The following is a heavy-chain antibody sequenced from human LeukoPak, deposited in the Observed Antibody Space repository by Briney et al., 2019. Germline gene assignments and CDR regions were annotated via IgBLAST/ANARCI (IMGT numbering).Heavy chain of an antibody. CDR1: GYTFTSYY. V-gene: IGHV1-46*01. D-gene: IGHD2-21*01. CDR3: ARGGGIQSCGGKTCFRGFVY. Sequence: ASVKVSCKASGYTFTSYYMHWVRQAPGQGLEWMGIINPSGGSTSYAQKFQGRVTMTRDTSTSTVYMELTSLRSDDTAVYFCARGGGIQSCGGKTCFRGFVYWGQGTLVTVSS. CDR2: INPSGGST. J-gene: IGHJ4*02.